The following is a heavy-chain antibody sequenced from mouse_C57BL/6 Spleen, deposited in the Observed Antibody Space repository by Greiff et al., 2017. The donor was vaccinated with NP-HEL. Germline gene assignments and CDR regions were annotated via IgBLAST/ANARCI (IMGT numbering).Heavy chain of an antibody. CDR2: IWGVGST. CDR3: AIDGYHPFAY. CDR1: GFSLTSYG. J-gene: IGHJ3*01. D-gene: IGHD2-3*01. Sequence: VKLVESGPGLVAPSQSLSITCTVSGFSLTSYGVDWVRQSPGKGLEWLGVIWGVGSTNYNSALKSRLSISKDNSKSQVFVKMNSQQTDDTAMYYCAIDGYHPFAYWGQGTLVTVSA. V-gene: IGHV2-6*01.